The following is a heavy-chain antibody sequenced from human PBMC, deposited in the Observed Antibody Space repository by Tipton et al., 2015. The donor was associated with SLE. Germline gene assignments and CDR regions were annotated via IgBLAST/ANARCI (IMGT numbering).Heavy chain of an antibody. J-gene: IGHJ3*02. Sequence: GSLRLSCAASGFIFSDYSMNWVRQAPGKGLEWVSSISSSSRYIYHADSVRGRFTISRDNAKNSLYLQMTSLRAEDTAIYYCARGHWGSPNDAFDIWGHGTMVTVSS. D-gene: IGHD7-27*01. CDR3: ARGHWGSPNDAFDI. V-gene: IGHV3-21*01. CDR2: ISSSSRYI. CDR1: GFIFSDYS.